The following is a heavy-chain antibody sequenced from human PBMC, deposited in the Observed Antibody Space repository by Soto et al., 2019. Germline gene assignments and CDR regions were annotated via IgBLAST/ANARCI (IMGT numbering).Heavy chain of an antibody. D-gene: IGHD1-26*01. CDR1: GYTFTSYG. V-gene: IGHV1-18*01. CDR3: ARVPHVGATRDCFDP. CDR2: ISAYNGNT. J-gene: IGHJ5*02. Sequence: ASVKVSCKASGYTFTSYGISWVRQAPGQGLEWMGWISAYNGNTNYAQKLQGRVTMTTDTSTSTAYMELRSLRSDDTAVYYCARVPHVGATRDCFDPWGQGTLVTVSS.